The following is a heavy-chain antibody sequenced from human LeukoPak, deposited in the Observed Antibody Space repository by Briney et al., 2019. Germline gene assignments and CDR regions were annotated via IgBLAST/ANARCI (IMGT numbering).Heavy chain of an antibody. V-gene: IGHV4-59*01. Sequence: SETLSLTCTVSGGSISSYYWSWIRQPPGKGLEWIGYIYYRGGTNYNPPPKSRATLPVARSKNRFSLKLSPVTAADPPVYYCGRGDLGLHNWFDPWGQGTLITVSS. CDR1: GGSISSYY. CDR2: IYYRGGT. CDR3: GRGDLGLHNWFDP. J-gene: IGHJ5*02. D-gene: IGHD3-16*01.